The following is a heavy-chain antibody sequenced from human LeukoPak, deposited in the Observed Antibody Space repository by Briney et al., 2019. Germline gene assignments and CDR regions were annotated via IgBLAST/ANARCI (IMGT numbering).Heavy chain of an antibody. D-gene: IGHD3-3*01. V-gene: IGHV4-38-2*01. CDR2: IFHSGST. J-gene: IGHJ6*03. CDR1: GYSISSGYY. CDR3: ARPYYDFWSGYYKYYYMDV. Sequence: SETLSLTCAVSGYSISSGYYWGWIRQPPGKGLEWIGSIFHSGSTYYNPSLKSRVTISVDTSKNQFSLKLSSVTVADTAVYYCARPYYDFWSGYYKYYYMDVWGKGTTVTVSS.